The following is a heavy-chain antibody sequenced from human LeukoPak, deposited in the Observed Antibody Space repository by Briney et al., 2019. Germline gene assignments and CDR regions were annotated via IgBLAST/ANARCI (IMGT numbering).Heavy chain of an antibody. J-gene: IGHJ4*02. CDR1: GFTFSTYW. CDR3: ARGNQQLPRSTPDY. CDR2: MKRDGSEI. V-gene: IGHV3-7*01. D-gene: IGHD2-2*01. Sequence: GGSLRLSCSASGFTFSTYWMSWVRQAPGKGLECVANMKRDGSEIYYVDSVRGRFTISRDNARNSLYLQMNSLRAEDTGVYYCARGNQQLPRSTPDYWGQGTLVTVSS.